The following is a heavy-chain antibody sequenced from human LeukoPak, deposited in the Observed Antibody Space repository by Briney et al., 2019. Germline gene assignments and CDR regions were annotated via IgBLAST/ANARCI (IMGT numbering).Heavy chain of an antibody. CDR3: AKSHHVTAIDY. CDR2: ISGSGGST. J-gene: IGHJ4*02. V-gene: IGHV3-23*01. Sequence: GGTLRLSCAASGFTFSNYGMSWVRQAPGKGLEWVSAISGSGGSTYYADSVKGRFTISRDNSKNTLYLQMNSLRAEDAAVYYCAKSHHVTAIDYWGQGTLVTVSS. D-gene: IGHD2-21*02. CDR1: GFTFSNYG.